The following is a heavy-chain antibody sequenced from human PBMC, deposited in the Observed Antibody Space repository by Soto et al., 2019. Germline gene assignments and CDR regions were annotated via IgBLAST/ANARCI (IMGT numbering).Heavy chain of an antibody. J-gene: IGHJ5*02. V-gene: IGHV4-59*01. CDR2: IYYGGSI. CDR1: GGSISSGY. Sequence: ETLSLTCSVSGGSISSGYWTWIRQPPGKGLEWIGYIYYGGSINYNPSLKSRVIISVDTAKNQFSLRLSSVSAADTAVYYCTGAYYDVSGYSLDPWGQGTSVTVS. D-gene: IGHD3-22*01. CDR3: TGAYYDVSGYSLDP.